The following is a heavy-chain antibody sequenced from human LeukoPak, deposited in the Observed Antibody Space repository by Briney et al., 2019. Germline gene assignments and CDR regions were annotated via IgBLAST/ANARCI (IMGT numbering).Heavy chain of an antibody. CDR3: ARARVRSYPFDRAGHYTSDWHFDL. V-gene: IGHV4-59*01. Sequence: SETLSLTCSVSGDSISSYYWSWIRQPPGKGLEWIGYIYSSGSTNYNPSLKSRVTISIDTSKNHFTLKLSSVTAADTAVYYCARARVRSYPFDRAGHYTSDWHFDLWGRGTLVTVSS. CDR2: IYSSGST. J-gene: IGHJ2*01. CDR1: GDSISSYY. D-gene: IGHD3-16*02.